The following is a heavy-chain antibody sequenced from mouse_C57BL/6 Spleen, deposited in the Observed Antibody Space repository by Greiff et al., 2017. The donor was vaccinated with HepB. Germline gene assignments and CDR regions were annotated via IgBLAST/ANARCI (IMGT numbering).Heavy chain of an antibody. J-gene: IGHJ4*01. CDR1: GFSLTSYG. D-gene: IGHD1-1*01. CDR3: ARHEIYYYGSSYDYYAMDY. V-gene: IGHV2-6-1*01. Sequence: QVQLKESGPGLVAPSQSLSITCTVSGFSLTSYGVHWVRQPPGKGLEWLVVIWSDGSTTYNSALKSSLSISKNNSKSQVFLKMNSLQTDDTAMYYCARHEIYYYGSSYDYYAMDYWGQGTSVTVSS. CDR2: IWSDGST.